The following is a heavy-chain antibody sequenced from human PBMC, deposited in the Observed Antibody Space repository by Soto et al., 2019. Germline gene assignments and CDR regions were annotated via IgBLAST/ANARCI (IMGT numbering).Heavy chain of an antibody. V-gene: IGHV3-48*01. J-gene: IGHJ4*02. CDR1: GFTSSNHV. D-gene: IGHD4-17*01. CDR2: INRDFNT. CDR3: VNGDYY. Sequence: EEQLVESGGGLVQPGGPLRLSCAASGFTSSNHVLNWVRQAHGRGLEWVSSINRDFNTYYADSVKGRFTISRDNAKDSLYLQMNSLRADDTAVYYCVNGDYYVGQGTLVTVSS.